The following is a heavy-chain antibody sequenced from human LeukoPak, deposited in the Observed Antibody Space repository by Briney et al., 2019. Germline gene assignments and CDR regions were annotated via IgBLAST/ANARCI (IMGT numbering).Heavy chain of an antibody. J-gene: IGHJ6*03. Sequence: ASVKVSCKASGYTLTAYYIHWVRQAPGQGLEWMGWINPNNGGTNYAQKFQGRVSMTSDTSISTAYMELSGLRSEDTALYYCARGHSWSGGGYMDVWGKGTTVTVSS. V-gene: IGHV1-2*02. CDR3: ARGHSWSGGGYMDV. D-gene: IGHD3-10*01. CDR2: INPNNGGT. CDR1: GYTLTAYY.